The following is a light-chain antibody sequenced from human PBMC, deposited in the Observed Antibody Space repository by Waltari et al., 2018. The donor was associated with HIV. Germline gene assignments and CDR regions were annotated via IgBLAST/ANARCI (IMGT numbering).Light chain of an antibody. J-gene: IGKJ1*01. V-gene: IGKV2-30*01. Sequence: EAVLTQSPVSLSVALGRPASISCRSTQSLIYTDGNTYLNWFHQRPGQSPRRLIYKISNRDSGVPDRFSGSGSITEFTLHISRVEAEDVGIFYCMQSTHWPGTFGQGTKVEIQ. CDR2: KIS. CDR1: QSLIYTDGNTY. CDR3: MQSTHWPGT.